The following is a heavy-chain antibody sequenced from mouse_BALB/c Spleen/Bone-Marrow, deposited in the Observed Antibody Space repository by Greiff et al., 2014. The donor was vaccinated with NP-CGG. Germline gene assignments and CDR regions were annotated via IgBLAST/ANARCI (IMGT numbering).Heavy chain of an antibody. CDR1: GYAFTYYL. J-gene: IGHJ3*01. CDR2: INPGTGGT. Sequence: QVQLQQSGAEQARPGTSVKVSCKAAGYAFTYYLIDWIKQRPGQRPGQGLEWIGVINPGTGGTNYNEKFKGRATLTADNSSSTAYMQLSSLTSDDSAVYFCARRPWFAYWGQGTLVTVSA. V-gene: IGHV1-54*01. CDR3: ARRPWFAY.